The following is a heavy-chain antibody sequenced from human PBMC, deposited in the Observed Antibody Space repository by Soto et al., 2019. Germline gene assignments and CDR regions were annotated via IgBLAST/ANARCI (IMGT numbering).Heavy chain of an antibody. CDR2: IVAGSGNA. Sequence: SVKVSCKASGFTFTSSAVQWVRQARGQGLEWIGGIVAGSGNANYAQKFQERVTITTDMSTSTAYMELSSLRSDDTAVYYCARGGDGYNFGAVYWGQGTPVTVSS. CDR3: ARGGDGYNFGAVY. CDR1: GFTFTSSA. V-gene: IGHV1-58*01. J-gene: IGHJ4*02. D-gene: IGHD2-21*01.